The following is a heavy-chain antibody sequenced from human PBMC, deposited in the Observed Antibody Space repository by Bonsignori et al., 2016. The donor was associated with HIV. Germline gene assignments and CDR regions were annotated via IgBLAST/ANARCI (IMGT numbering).Heavy chain of an antibody. Sequence: WVRQAPGQGLEWMGGIIPLYGTANYAQKFQGRVTISADEATSTSYLEVSSLRPDDTAIYYCAGDLEHWGQGTLVTVSS. CDR3: AGDLEH. CDR2: IIPLYGTA. J-gene: IGHJ1*01. V-gene: IGHV1-69*01.